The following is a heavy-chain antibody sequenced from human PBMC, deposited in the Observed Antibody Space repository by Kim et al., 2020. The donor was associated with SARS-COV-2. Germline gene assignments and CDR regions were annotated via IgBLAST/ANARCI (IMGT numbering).Heavy chain of an antibody. CDR1: GGTFSSYA. D-gene: IGHD1-26*01. Sequence: SVKVSCKASGGTFSSYAISWVRQAPGQGLEWMGRIIPILGIANYAQKFQGRVTITADKSTSTAYMELSSLRSEDTAVYYCAGDLVGATHPYYGMDVWGQGTTVTVSS. J-gene: IGHJ6*02. CDR2: IIPILGIA. V-gene: IGHV1-69*04. CDR3: AGDLVGATHPYYGMDV.